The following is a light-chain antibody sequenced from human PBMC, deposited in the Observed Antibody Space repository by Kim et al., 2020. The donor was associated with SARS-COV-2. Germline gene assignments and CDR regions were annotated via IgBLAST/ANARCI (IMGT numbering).Light chain of an antibody. CDR3: QQRKT. Sequence: ATLSLSPGERATLSCRDTQRVTAYLGWYQQKRGQAPRLLIYGASNRATGIPARFSGSGSETEFTLSISSLEPEDFAVYYCQQRKTFGGGTKVDIK. J-gene: IGKJ4*01. V-gene: IGKV3-11*01. CDR2: GAS. CDR1: QRVTAY.